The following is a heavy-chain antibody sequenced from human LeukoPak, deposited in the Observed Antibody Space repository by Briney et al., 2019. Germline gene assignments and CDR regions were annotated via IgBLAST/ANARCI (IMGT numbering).Heavy chain of an antibody. J-gene: IGHJ4*02. Sequence: SETLSLTCTVSGGSISSYYWSWIRQPPGKGLEWIGYIYYSGSTNYNPSLKSRVTISVDTSKNQFSLKLSSVTAADTAVYYCARGGDSSSRNANKFDYWGQGTLVTVSS. CDR1: GGSISSYY. CDR2: IYYSGST. V-gene: IGHV4-59*01. CDR3: ARGGDSSSRNANKFDY. D-gene: IGHD6-13*01.